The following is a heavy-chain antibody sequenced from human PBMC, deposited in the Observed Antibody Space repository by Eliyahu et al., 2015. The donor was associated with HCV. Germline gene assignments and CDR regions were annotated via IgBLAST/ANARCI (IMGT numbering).Heavy chain of an antibody. J-gene: IGHJ5*02. CDR1: GXSIXTYY. D-gene: IGHD6-19*01. Sequence: QVQLQESGPGLVKPSEXLSITCTVXGXSIXTYYWSWIRQPPGKGLEWIGYIHYSGSTNYNPSLKSRVTISVDTSKNQFSLNLTSVTAADTAVYFCASGGGGIAVAGTGGWFDPWGQGTLVTVSS. V-gene: IGHV4-59*01. CDR3: ASGGGGIAVAGTGGWFDP. CDR2: IHYSGST.